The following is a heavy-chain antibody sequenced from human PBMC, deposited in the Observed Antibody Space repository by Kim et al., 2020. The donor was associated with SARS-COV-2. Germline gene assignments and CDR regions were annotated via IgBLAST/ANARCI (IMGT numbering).Heavy chain of an antibody. CDR1: GFTFSSYW. CDR2: IKQDGSEK. D-gene: IGHD5-18*01. J-gene: IGHJ4*02. V-gene: IGHV3-7*01. CDR3: AHTWIQLWDFDY. Sequence: GGSLRLSCAASGFTFSSYWMSWVRQAPGKGLEWVANIKQDGSEKYYVDSVKGQFTISRDNAKNSLYLQMNSLRAEDTAVYYCAHTWIQLWDFDYWGQGTLVTVSS.